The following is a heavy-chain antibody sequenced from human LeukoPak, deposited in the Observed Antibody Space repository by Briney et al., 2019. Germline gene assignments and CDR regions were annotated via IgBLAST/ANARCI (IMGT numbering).Heavy chain of an antibody. CDR2: ISSNGGST. D-gene: IGHD4-23*01. J-gene: IGHJ4*02. V-gene: IGHV3-64*01. Sequence: PGGSLRLSCAAFGFTFSSYAMHWVRQAPGKGLEYVSAISSNGGSTYYANSVKGRFTISRDNSKNTLYLQMGSLRADDMAVYYCARLQVTASEYFDYWGQGTLVTVSS. CDR1: GFTFSSYA. CDR3: ARLQVTASEYFDY.